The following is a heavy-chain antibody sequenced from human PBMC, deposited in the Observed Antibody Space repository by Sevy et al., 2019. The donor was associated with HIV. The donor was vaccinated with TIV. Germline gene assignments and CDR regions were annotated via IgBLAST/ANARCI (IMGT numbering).Heavy chain of an antibody. Sequence: GGSLRLSCAASGFTFTSFSMHWVRQAPGKGLEWVATISYDGSNKYSADSVKGRFTISGDSSKNYLYLQMNSLRVEDTVVYCCALERLSSNVAEYFQNWGQRNLVTVSS. CDR3: ALERLSSNVAEYFQN. V-gene: IGHV3-30-3*01. CDR2: ISYDGSNK. CDR1: GFTFTSFS. D-gene: IGHD1-1*01. J-gene: IGHJ1*01.